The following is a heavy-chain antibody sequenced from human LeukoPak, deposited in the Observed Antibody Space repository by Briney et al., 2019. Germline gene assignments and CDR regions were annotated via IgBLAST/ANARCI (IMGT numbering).Heavy chain of an antibody. V-gene: IGHV3-15*01. CDR2: IKSKTDGGTT. J-gene: IGHJ4*02. CDR3: TTPSPGIAAAEPFDY. D-gene: IGHD6-13*01. Sequence: GGSLRLSCAASGFTFSNAWMSWVRQAPGKGLEWVGRIKSKTDGGTTDYAAPVKGRFTISRDDSKNTLYLQMNSLKTEDTAVYYCTTPSPGIAAAEPFDYWGQGTLVTVSS. CDR1: GFTFSNAW.